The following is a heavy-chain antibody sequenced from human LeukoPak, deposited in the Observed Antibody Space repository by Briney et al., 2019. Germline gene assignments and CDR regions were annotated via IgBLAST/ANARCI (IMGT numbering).Heavy chain of an antibody. CDR2: IYYSGST. J-gene: IGHJ1*01. CDR1: GGSISSGDYY. D-gene: IGHD1-26*01. V-gene: IGHV4-30-4*01. Sequence: SETLSLTCTVSGGSISSGDYYWSWIRQPPGKGLEWIGYIYYSGSTYYNPSLKSRVTISVDRSKNQFSLKLSSVTAADTAVYYCIVGATYFQHWGQGTLVTVSS. CDR3: IVGATYFQH.